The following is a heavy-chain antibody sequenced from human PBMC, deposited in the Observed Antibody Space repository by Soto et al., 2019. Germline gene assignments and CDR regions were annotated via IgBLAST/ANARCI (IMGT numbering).Heavy chain of an antibody. CDR2: INPNSGGT. V-gene: IGHV1-2*04. Sequence: GASVKVSCKASGYTFTGYYIHWVRQAPGQGLEWMGWINPNSGGTNYAQKFQGWVTMTRDTSISTAYMELSRLRSDDTAVYYCAREISPPDSSGSDAFDIWGQGTMVTVSS. J-gene: IGHJ3*02. CDR3: AREISPPDSSGSDAFDI. CDR1: GYTFTGYY. D-gene: IGHD3-22*01.